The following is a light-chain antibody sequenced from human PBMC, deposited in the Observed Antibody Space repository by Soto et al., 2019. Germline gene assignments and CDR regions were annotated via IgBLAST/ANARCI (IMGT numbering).Light chain of an antibody. CDR3: QQYYSTPYT. V-gene: IGKV4-1*01. Sequence: DIVMTQSPDSLAVSLCERATINCKSSQSVLYSSNNKNYLAWYQQKPGQPPKLLIYWASTRESGVPDRFSGSGSGTDFTPTISSLQAEDVAVYYCQQYYSTPYTFGQGTKVDTK. J-gene: IGKJ2*01. CDR1: QSVLYSSNNKNY. CDR2: WAS.